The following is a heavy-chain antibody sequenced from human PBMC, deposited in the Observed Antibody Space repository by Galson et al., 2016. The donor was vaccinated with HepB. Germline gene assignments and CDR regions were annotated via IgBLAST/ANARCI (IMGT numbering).Heavy chain of an antibody. D-gene: IGHD3-22*01. CDR3: ARSYHYDTSGLYYFDY. CDR1: GFTLSSYG. CDR2: IRYDGSNK. V-gene: IGHV3-33*01. J-gene: IGHJ4*02. Sequence: SLRLSCAASGFTLSSYGMHWVRQAPGRGLEWVAVIRYDGSNKFYADSVKGRFTISRDNSKNTLYLQMNSLRAEDTAVYYCARSYHYDTSGLYYFDYWGQGTLVTVST.